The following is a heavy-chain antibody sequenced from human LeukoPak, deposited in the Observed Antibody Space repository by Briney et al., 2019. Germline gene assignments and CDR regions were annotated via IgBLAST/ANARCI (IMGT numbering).Heavy chain of an antibody. CDR2: ISYDGSNK. CDR1: GFTCSSYA. V-gene: IGHV3-30-3*01. D-gene: IGHD6-19*01. J-gene: IGHJ4*02. Sequence: PGRSLRLSGAASGFTCSSYAMHWVRQAPGKGLEWVAVISYDGSNKYYADSVKGRFTISRDNSKNTLYLQMNSLRAEDTAVYYCARDDSSGWGQGTLVTVSS. CDR3: ARDDSSG.